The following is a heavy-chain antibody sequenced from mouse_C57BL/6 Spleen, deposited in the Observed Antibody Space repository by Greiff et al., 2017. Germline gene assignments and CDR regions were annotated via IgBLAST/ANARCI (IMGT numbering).Heavy chain of an antibody. CDR1: GYTFTGYW. J-gene: IGHJ2*01. CDR2: ILPGSGST. Sequence: QVQLQQSGAELMKPGASVKLSCKATGYTFTGYWIEWVKQRPGHGLEWIGEILPGSGSTNYNEKFTGKATFTADTSSNTAYMQLSSLTTEDSAIYSCARGKEVIYYGNYDVDYWGQGTTLTVSS. V-gene: IGHV1-9*01. CDR3: ARGKEVIYYGNYDVDY. D-gene: IGHD2-1*01.